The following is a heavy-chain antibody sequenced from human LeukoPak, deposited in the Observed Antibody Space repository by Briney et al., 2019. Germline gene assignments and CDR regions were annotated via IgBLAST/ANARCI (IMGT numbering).Heavy chain of an antibody. CDR1: GFTFGKYW. J-gene: IGHJ4*02. V-gene: IGHV3-30-3*01. D-gene: IGHD6-19*01. CDR3: ARDYLHPYSSGWHPTPDFDY. CDR2: ISYDGSNK. Sequence: PGGSLRLSCVASGFTFGKYWMSWVRQAPGKGLEWVAVISYDGSNKYYADSVKGRFTISRDNSKNTLYLQMNSLRAEDTAVYYCARDYLHPYSSGWHPTPDFDYWGQGTLVTVSS.